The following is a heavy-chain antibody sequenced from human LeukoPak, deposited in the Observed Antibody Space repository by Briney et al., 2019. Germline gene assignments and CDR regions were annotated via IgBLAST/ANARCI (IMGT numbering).Heavy chain of an antibody. V-gene: IGHV3-30*03. CDR3: GGGIAAAQRHWFDP. J-gene: IGHJ5*02. CDR1: GFTFSSYG. Sequence: PGGSLGLSCAASGFTFSSYGMHWVRQAPGKGLEWVAVISYDGSTKYYADSVKGRFTISRDNSKNTLYLQMNSLRAEDTAVYYCGGGIAAAQRHWFDPWGQGTLVTVSS. D-gene: IGHD6-13*01. CDR2: ISYDGSTK.